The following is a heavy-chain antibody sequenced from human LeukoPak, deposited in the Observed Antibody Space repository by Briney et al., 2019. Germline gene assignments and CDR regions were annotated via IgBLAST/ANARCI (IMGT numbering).Heavy chain of an antibody. Sequence: GGYLRLSCTAAGFTFSTYSMTWVRQAPGKGLEWVSSISDSSTYIYYTDSVKGRFTISRDNAKNSLYLQMNSLRADDAAVYYCAREPTSMGSDYWGQGTLVTVSS. CDR1: GFTFSTYS. J-gene: IGHJ4*02. D-gene: IGHD5-18*01. CDR3: AREPTSMGSDY. V-gene: IGHV3-21*01. CDR2: ISDSSTYI.